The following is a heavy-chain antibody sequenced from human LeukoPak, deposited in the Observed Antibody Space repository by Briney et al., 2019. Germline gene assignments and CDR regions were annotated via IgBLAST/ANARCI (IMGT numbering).Heavy chain of an antibody. CDR2: IKQDGSEK. Sequence: GGSLRLSCAASGFTFSSYWMSWVRQAPGKGLEWVANIKQDGSEKYYADSVKGRFTISRDNSKNTLYLQMNSLRAGDTAVYYCARVPSRLDIVVVTADFDYWGQGTLVTVSS. CDR3: ARVPSRLDIVVVTADFDY. V-gene: IGHV3-7*01. D-gene: IGHD2-21*02. CDR1: GFTFSSYW. J-gene: IGHJ4*02.